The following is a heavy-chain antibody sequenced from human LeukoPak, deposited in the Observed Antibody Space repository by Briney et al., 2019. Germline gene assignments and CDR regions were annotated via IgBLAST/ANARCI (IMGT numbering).Heavy chain of an antibody. D-gene: IGHD1-26*01. Sequence: ASVKVSCKTSGYTFTGYYMHWVRQAPGQGLDWMGWINPNSGDTKYAQKFQGRVTMTRDTSISTAYMQLTSLRSDDTAIDYCARERDRSGSYFDYWGQGTLVTVSS. CDR1: GYTFTGYY. J-gene: IGHJ4*02. CDR2: INPNSGDT. CDR3: ARERDRSGSYFDY. V-gene: IGHV1-2*02.